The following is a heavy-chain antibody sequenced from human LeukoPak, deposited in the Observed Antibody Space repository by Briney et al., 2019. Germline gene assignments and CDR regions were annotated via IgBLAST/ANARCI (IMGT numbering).Heavy chain of an antibody. J-gene: IGHJ4*02. Sequence: GESLKISCKGSGYTFTSYWIGWVRQMPGKGLEWMGIIYPGDSDTRYSPSFQGQVTISADKSISNAYLQCRSLKASGTAMYDCERSITYYYDSSGYYLDYWGQGTLVTVSS. D-gene: IGHD3-22*01. V-gene: IGHV5-51*01. CDR1: GYTFTSYW. CDR2: IYPGDSDT. CDR3: ERSITYYYDSSGYYLDY.